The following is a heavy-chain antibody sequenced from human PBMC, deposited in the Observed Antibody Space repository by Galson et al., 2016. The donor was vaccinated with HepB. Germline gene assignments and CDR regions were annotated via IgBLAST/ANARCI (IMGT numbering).Heavy chain of an antibody. Sequence: SLRLSCAASGFNFDDYAMHWVRQIPGKGLEWVACINWNSGHRDYADSVKGRFTISRDNAKNSLYLQMNSLQLEDTAVYYCTKDGGLGSSSPSFYYGVDAWGQGTTVTVS. CDR2: INWNSGHR. CDR3: TKDGGLGSSSPSFYYGVDA. CDR1: GFNFDDYA. J-gene: IGHJ6*02. V-gene: IGHV3-9*01. D-gene: IGHD6-6*01.